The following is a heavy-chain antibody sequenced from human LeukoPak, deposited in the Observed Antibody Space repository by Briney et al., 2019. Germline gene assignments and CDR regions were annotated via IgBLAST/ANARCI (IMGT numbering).Heavy chain of an antibody. D-gene: IGHD3-10*01. V-gene: IGHV3-48*01. Sequence: GGSLRLSCAASGFIFSSYSMNWVRQAPGKGLEWVSYISSSSSTIYYADSVKGRFTISRDNSKNTLYLQMNSLRAEDTAVYYCAKEGSRLLWFGELSLDYWGQGTLVTVSS. CDR2: ISSSSSTI. CDR3: AKEGSRLLWFGELSLDY. CDR1: GFIFSSYS. J-gene: IGHJ4*02.